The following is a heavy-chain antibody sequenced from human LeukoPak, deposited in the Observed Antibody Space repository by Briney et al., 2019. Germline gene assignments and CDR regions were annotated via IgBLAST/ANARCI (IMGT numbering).Heavy chain of an antibody. V-gene: IGHV3-23*01. Sequence: GGSLRLSCAVSGFTVSTNYMTWVRQAPGKGLEWVSAISGSGGNTYYADSVKGRFTISRDNSKNTLYLQMNSLRAEDTAVYYCAKDLITIVRGVIISGDYWGQGTLVTVSS. CDR2: ISGSGGNT. J-gene: IGHJ4*02. CDR3: AKDLITIVRGVIISGDY. CDR1: GFTVSTNY. D-gene: IGHD3-10*01.